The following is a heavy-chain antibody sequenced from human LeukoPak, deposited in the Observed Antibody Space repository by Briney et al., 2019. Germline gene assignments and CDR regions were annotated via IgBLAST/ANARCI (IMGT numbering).Heavy chain of an antibody. CDR3: ARGPRFAIRMIVVVTKGHFDY. CDR2: ISYDGNNK. D-gene: IGHD3-22*01. V-gene: IGHV3-30*04. CDR1: GFTFSSYA. J-gene: IGHJ4*02. Sequence: GGSLRLSCAASGFTFSSYAMHWVRQAPGKGLEWVAVISYDGNNKYYADSVKGRFTISRDNSKNTVCLQMNSLRAEDTAVYYCARGPRFAIRMIVVVTKGHFDYWGQGTLVTVSS.